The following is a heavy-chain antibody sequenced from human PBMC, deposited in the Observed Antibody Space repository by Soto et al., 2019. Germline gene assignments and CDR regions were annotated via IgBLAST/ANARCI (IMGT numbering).Heavy chain of an antibody. CDR2: IYYSGST. CDR1: GASISSGGYY. CDR3: ARASPGTFPQYYYYGMDG. D-gene: IGHD1-1*01. Sequence: PSETLSLTCTVSGASISSGGYYWGWTRQHPGKGLEWIGYIYYSGSTYYNPSLKSRVTISVDTSKNQFSLKLSSVTAADTAVYFCARASPGTFPQYYYYGMDGWGQGTTVTVSS. V-gene: IGHV4-31*03. J-gene: IGHJ6*02.